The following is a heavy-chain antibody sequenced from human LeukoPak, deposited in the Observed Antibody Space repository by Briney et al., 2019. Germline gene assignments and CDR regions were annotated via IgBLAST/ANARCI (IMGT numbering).Heavy chain of an antibody. CDR2: IVVGSGNT. J-gene: IGHJ6*03. D-gene: IGHD2-2*01. V-gene: IGHV1-58*02. CDR3: AADSTGVVPALPYYYYYTDV. CDR1: GFTFTSSA. Sequence: TSVKVSCKASGFTFTSSAMQWVRQARGQRLEWIGWIVVGSGNTNYAQKFQERVTITRDMSTSTAYMELSSLRSEDTAVYYCAADSTGVVPALPYYYYYTDVWGKGTTVTVSS.